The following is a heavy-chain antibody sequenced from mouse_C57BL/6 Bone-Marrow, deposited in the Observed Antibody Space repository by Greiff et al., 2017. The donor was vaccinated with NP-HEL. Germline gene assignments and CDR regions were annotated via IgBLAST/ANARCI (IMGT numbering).Heavy chain of an antibody. V-gene: IGHV1-64*01. CDR3: ASRTNWGYYFDY. D-gene: IGHD4-1*01. CDR1: GYTFTSYW. CDR2: IHPNSGST. J-gene: IGHJ2*01. Sequence: QVQLKQPGAELVKPGASVKLSCKASGYTFTSYWMHWVKQRPGQGLEWIGMIHPNSGSTNYNEKFKSKATLTVDKSSSTAYMQLSSLTSEDSAVYYGASRTNWGYYFDYWGQGTTLTVSS.